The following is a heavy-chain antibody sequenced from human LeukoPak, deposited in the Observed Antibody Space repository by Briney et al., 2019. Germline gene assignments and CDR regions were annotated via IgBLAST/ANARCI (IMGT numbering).Heavy chain of an antibody. D-gene: IGHD3-10*01. V-gene: IGHV4-34*01. CDR1: GGSFSGYY. Sequence: SETLSLTCAVYGGSFSGYYWSWIRQPPEKGLEWIGEINHSGSTKYKPSLKSRVTISVDTSKNQFSLKLTSVTAADTAVYYCARGWFGGLHGNFYYFYGLDVWGQGTTVTVSS. CDR3: ARGWFGGLHGNFYYFYGLDV. J-gene: IGHJ6*02. CDR2: INHSGST.